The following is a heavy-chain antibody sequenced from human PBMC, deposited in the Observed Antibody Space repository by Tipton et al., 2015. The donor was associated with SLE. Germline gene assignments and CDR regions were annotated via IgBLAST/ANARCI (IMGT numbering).Heavy chain of an antibody. CDR3: ASPAVAGFDY. CDR1: GGSISSSSYY. CDR2: IYYSGST. Sequence: TLSLTCTVSGGSISSSSYYWGWIRQPPGKGLERIGSIYYSGSTYYNPSLKSRVTISVDTPKNHFSVKLSSVTAADTAVYYCASPAVAGFDYWGQGTLVTVSS. J-gene: IGHJ4*02. D-gene: IGHD6-19*01. V-gene: IGHV4-39*01.